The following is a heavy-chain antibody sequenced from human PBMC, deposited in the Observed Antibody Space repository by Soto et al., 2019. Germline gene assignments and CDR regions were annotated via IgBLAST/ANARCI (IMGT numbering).Heavy chain of an antibody. V-gene: IGHV4-59*08. D-gene: IGHD1-26*01. CDR1: GGSISSYY. CDR3: ARQYGGSYADY. J-gene: IGHJ4*02. Sequence: QVQLQESGPGLVKPSETLSLTCTVSGGSISSYYWSWIRQPPGKGLEWIGYIYYSGSTNYNPSLKRRVTISADTAKNQFSLKLSSVTAADTAVYDCARQYGGSYADYWGQGTLVTVSS. CDR2: IYYSGST.